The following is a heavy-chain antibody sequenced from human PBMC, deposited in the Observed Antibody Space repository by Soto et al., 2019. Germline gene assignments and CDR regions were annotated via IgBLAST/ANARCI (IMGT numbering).Heavy chain of an antibody. CDR3: ARVNDFWTGYYSTNWFDP. D-gene: IGHD3-3*01. V-gene: IGHV4-59*01. J-gene: IGHJ5*02. CDR2: IYYSGST. CDR1: GGSISSYY. Sequence: SETLSLTCTVSGGSISSYYWSWIRQPPGKGLEWIGYIYYSGSTNYNPSLKSRVTISVDTSKNQFSLKLSSVTAADTAVYYCARVNDFWTGYYSTNWFDPWGQGTLVTVPS.